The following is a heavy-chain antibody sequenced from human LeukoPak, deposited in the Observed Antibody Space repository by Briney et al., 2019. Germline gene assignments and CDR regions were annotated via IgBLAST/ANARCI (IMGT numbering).Heavy chain of an antibody. CDR2: ISAYNGNT. CDR3: AXXXXXXXXXXKNYYYGMDV. Sequence: ASVKVSCKASGYTFTSYGISWVRQAPGQGLEWMGWISAYNGNTNYAQKLQGRVTVTTDTSTSTAYMELRSLRSDDTAVYYCAXXXXXXXXXXKNYYYGMDVRGQGTTVTVSS. J-gene: IGHJ6*02. V-gene: IGHV1-18*01. CDR1: GYTFTSYG.